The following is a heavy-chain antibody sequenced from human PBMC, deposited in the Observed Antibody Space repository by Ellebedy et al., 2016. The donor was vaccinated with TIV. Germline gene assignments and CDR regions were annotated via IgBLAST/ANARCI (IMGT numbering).Heavy chain of an antibody. CDR3: ARDRLAVAGTFFDY. CDR2: IDSDGSST. Sequence: GESLKISCAASGFTFSSYAASWVRQAPGKGLVWVSRIDSDGSSTTYVDSVKGRFTISRDNAKNTLYLQMNSLRADDTAVYDCARDRLAVAGTFFDYWGQGTLVTVSS. V-gene: IGHV3-74*01. J-gene: IGHJ4*02. D-gene: IGHD6-19*01. CDR1: GFTFSSYA.